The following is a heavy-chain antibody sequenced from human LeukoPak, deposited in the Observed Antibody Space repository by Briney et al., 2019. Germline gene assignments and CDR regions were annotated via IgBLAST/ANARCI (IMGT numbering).Heavy chain of an antibody. D-gene: IGHD2-15*01. J-gene: IGHJ6*02. CDR2: IIPIFGTA. Sequence: SVKVSCKASGGAFSSYAISWVRQAPGQGLEWMGGIIPIFGTANYAQKFQGRVTITADESTSTAYMELSSLRSEDTAVYYCASTHLVYCSGGSCLVAAYYYYGMDVWGQGTTVTVSS. V-gene: IGHV1-69*13. CDR3: ASTHLVYCSGGSCLVAAYYYYGMDV. CDR1: GGAFSSYA.